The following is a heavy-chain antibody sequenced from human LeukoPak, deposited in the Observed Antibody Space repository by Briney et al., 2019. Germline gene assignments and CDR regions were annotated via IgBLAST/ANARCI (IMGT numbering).Heavy chain of an antibody. CDR2: ISSSGSTI. Sequence: GGSLRLSCAASGFTFSDYYMSWSRQAPRQGLEWVSYISSSGSTIYYADSVKGRFTISRDNAKNSLYLQMNSLRAEDTAVYYCARDYGDYPNYAYYYYMDVWGKGTTVTVSS. CDR1: GFTFSDYY. V-gene: IGHV3-11*01. CDR3: ARDYGDYPNYAYYYYMDV. D-gene: IGHD4-17*01. J-gene: IGHJ6*03.